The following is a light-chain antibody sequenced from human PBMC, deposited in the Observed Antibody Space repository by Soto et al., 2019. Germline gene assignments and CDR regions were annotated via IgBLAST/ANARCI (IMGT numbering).Light chain of an antibody. V-gene: IGKV1-5*01. CDR3: QQYKTYST. CDR2: DAS. J-gene: IGKJ1*01. CDR1: QSISSW. Sequence: DIQMTQSPSTLSASVGDRVTFTCRASQSISSWLAWYQQKPGKAPKLLINDASSLEGGVPSRFSGSGSGTEFTLTISSLQPDDFATYYCQQYKTYSTFGQGTKVEIK.